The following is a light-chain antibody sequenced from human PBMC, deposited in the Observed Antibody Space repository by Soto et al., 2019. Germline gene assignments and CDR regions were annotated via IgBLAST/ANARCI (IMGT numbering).Light chain of an antibody. J-gene: IGKJ1*01. Sequence: AIRMTQSPSSLSASTGDRVTITCRASQGISSYLAWYQQKPGKAPKLLIYAASTLQSGVPSRFSGSGSGTDFTLTISCLQSEDFATYYWQQYYSYPGWTFGQGTKVEIK. CDR3: QQYYSYPGWT. CDR2: AAS. CDR1: QGISSY. V-gene: IGKV1-8*01.